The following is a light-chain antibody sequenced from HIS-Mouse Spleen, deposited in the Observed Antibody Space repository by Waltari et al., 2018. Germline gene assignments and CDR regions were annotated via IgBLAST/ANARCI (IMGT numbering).Light chain of an antibody. Sequence: SYELTQPPSVSVSPGQTARITCSGDALPKKYAYWYQQKSGKAPVLVIYEDSKRPSGIPERFSGSRSGTMATLTISGAQVEDEADYYCYSTDSSGNHRVFGGGTKLTVL. CDR3: YSTDSSGNHRV. J-gene: IGLJ2*01. V-gene: IGLV3-10*01. CDR2: EDS. CDR1: ALPKKY.